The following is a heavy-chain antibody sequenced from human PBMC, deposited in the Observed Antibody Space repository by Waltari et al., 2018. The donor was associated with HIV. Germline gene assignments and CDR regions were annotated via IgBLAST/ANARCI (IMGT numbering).Heavy chain of an antibody. V-gene: IGHV5-51*01. CDR2: LYPCYSDT. Sequence: EVQLVQSGAEVQKPGESLQISCKGSGYSFTSYWIGWVRQMPGKGLEWMGILYPCYSDTRYSPAFQGQVTISGDKSISTAYLQWSSLKASDTGMYYCARGGGIAAAGTAFFDYWGQGTLVTVSS. CDR3: ARGGGIAAAGTAFFDY. CDR1: GYSFTSYW. J-gene: IGHJ4*02. D-gene: IGHD6-13*01.